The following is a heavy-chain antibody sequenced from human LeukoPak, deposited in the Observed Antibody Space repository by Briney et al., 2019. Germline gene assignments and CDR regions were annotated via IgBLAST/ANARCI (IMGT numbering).Heavy chain of an antibody. CDR2: ISGSGGST. CDR1: GFTFSGYA. J-gene: IGHJ4*02. CDR3: AKGRIAARLFDY. V-gene: IGHV3-23*01. D-gene: IGHD6-6*01. Sequence: GGSLRLSCAASGFTFSGYAMSWVRQAPGKGLEWVSAISGSGGSTYYADSVKGRFTISRDNSKNTLYLQMNSLRAEDTAVYYSAKGRIAARLFDYWGQGTLVTVSS.